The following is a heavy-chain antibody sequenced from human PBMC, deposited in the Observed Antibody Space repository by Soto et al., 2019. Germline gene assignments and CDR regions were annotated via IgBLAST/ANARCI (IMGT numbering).Heavy chain of an antibody. CDR1: GYTFTSYG. J-gene: IGHJ4*02. CDR2: ISAYNGNT. Sequence: ASVKVSCKASGYTFTSYGISWVRQAPGQGLEWMGWISAYNGNTNYAQKLQGRVTMTTDTSTSTAYMELRSLRSDDTAVYYCALEDIVLVPAAIWGQGTLVTVSS. D-gene: IGHD2-2*01. V-gene: IGHV1-18*01. CDR3: ALEDIVLVPAAI.